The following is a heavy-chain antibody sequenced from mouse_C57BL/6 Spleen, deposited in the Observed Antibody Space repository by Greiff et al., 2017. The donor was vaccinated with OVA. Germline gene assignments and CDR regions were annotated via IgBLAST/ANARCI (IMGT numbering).Heavy chain of an antibody. CDR1: GYTFTSYW. D-gene: IGHD1-1*01. J-gene: IGHJ2*01. V-gene: IGHV1-69*01. CDR3: ARTPITTAHYFDY. Sequence: QVQLQQPGAELVMPGASVKLSCKASGYTFTSYWMHWVKQRPGQGLEWIGEIDPSDSYTNYNQKFKGKSTLTVDKSSSTAYMQLSSLTSEDSAVYYCARTPITTAHYFDYWGQGTTLTVSS. CDR2: IDPSDSYT.